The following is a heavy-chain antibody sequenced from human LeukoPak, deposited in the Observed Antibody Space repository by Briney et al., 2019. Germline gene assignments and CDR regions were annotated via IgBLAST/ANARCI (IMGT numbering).Heavy chain of an antibody. CDR2: ISSDGSTI. J-gene: IGHJ1*01. V-gene: IGHV3-48*01. Sequence: GGSLRLSCAAAGFTFRSYSMNWVRQAPGKGLEWVSYISSDGSTIYYADSVKGRFTISRDNAKNSLYLQMNSLRVEDTAVYYCAKEAYCSGGSCYSAHFQHWGQGTLVTVSS. D-gene: IGHD2-15*01. CDR3: AKEAYCSGGSCYSAHFQH. CDR1: GFTFRSYS.